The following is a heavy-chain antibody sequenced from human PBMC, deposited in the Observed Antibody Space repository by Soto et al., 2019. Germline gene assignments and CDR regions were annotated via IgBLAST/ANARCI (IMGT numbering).Heavy chain of an antibody. V-gene: IGHV1-8*01. CDR1: GYVFTNND. Sequence: ASVKVSCKASGYVFTNNDVSWVRQATGQGLEWMGWMNPGSGDTGYAQKFQGRVTMTRNISIATAYMELSSLRADDTAIYYCARMASFGSLNWFGPWGQGTLVTVSS. D-gene: IGHD5-18*01. J-gene: IGHJ5*02. CDR2: MNPGSGDT. CDR3: ARMASFGSLNWFGP.